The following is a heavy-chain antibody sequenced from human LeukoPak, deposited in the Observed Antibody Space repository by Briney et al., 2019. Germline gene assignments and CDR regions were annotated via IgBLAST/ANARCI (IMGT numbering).Heavy chain of an antibody. Sequence: GGSLRLSCAASGFTFSSYWMSWVRPAPGKGLEWVANIKQDGREKYYVDSVKGRFSISRGNARNSVYLQMNSLRAEDTAVYYCARDIHRYYGDYWGQGALVIVSS. CDR1: GFTFSSYW. J-gene: IGHJ4*02. CDR3: ARDIHRYYGDY. V-gene: IGHV3-7*01. D-gene: IGHD3-3*01. CDR2: IKQDGREK.